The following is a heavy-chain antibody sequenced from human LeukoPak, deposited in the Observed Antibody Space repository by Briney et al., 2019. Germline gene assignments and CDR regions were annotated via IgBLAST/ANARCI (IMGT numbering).Heavy chain of an antibody. CDR1: GGSISSSSYY. J-gene: IGHJ4*02. CDR3: ARDSGERIFDY. Sequence: KPSETLSLTCTVSGGSISSSSYYWGWIRQPPGKGLEWIGSIYYSGSTYYNPSLKSRVTISVDTSKNQFSLKLSSVTAADTAVYYCARDSGERIFDYWGQGTLVTVAS. V-gene: IGHV4-39*07. CDR2: IYYSGST. D-gene: IGHD2/OR15-2a*01.